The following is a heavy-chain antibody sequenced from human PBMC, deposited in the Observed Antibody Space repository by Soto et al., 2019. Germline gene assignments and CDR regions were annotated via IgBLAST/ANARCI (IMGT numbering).Heavy chain of an antibody. CDR2: ISGSGGST. Sequence: PGGSLRLSCAASGFTFSSYAMSWVRQAPGKGLEWVSAISGSGGSTYYADSVKGRFTISRDNSKNTLYLQMNSLRAEDTAVYYCAKRYCSSTSCYVARDYYGMDVWGQGTTVTVSS. D-gene: IGHD2-2*01. CDR3: AKRYCSSTSCYVARDYYGMDV. V-gene: IGHV3-23*01. J-gene: IGHJ6*02. CDR1: GFTFSSYA.